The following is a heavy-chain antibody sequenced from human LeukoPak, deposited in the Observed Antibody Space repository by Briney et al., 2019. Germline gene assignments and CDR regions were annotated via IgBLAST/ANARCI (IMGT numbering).Heavy chain of an antibody. CDR3: ARGEGIAARPLVY. CDR1: GDSISSSSYY. CDR2: IFYSGST. Sequence: PSETLSLTCTVSGDSISSSSYYWGWIRQPPGKGLEWIGTIFYSGSTYYNPSLKSRVTISVDKSKNQFSLKLSSVTAADTAVYYCARGEGIAARPLVYWGQGTLVTVSS. J-gene: IGHJ4*02. V-gene: IGHV4-39*07. D-gene: IGHD6-6*01.